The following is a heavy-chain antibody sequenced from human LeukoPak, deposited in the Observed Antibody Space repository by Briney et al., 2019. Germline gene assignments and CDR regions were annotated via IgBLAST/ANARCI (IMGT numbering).Heavy chain of an antibody. D-gene: IGHD1-26*01. Sequence: GGSLRLSCAASGFTFSTYWMSWVRQAPGKGLEWVASIKQDGSEKTYVDSVKGRFTISRDNAKNSLYLQMDSLRAEDTAVYYCARGPTYSQAFDYWGQGTLVTVSS. CDR1: GFTFSTYW. CDR2: IKQDGSEK. J-gene: IGHJ4*02. V-gene: IGHV3-7*01. CDR3: ARGPTYSQAFDY.